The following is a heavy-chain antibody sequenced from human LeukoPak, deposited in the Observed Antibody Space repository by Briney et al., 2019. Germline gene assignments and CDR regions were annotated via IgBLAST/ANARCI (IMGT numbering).Heavy chain of an antibody. Sequence: QTLSLTCAISGDSVSSNSAAWNWIRQSPSRGLEWLGRTYYRSKWYNDYAVSVKSRITINPDTSKDQFSLQLNSVTPEDTAVYYCARGGQYSSSWYEDNWFDPWGQGTLVTVSS. CDR2: TYYRSKWYN. J-gene: IGHJ5*02. CDR3: ARGGQYSSSWYEDNWFDP. V-gene: IGHV6-1*01. CDR1: GDSVSSNSAA. D-gene: IGHD6-13*01.